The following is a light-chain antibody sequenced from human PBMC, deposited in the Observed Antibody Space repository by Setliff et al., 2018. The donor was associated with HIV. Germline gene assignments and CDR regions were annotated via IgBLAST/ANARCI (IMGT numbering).Light chain of an antibody. Sequence: QSALTQPVSVSGSPGQSITISCTGNSSNVGKYDLVAWYRQHPGKAPELTIYEVSKRPAGVSKRFSGSKAGNAASLTIFGLQAEDEADYYCCSYAGTSTYVFGAGTKVTVL. J-gene: IGLJ1*01. CDR1: SSNVGKYDL. CDR3: CSYAGTSTYV. V-gene: IGLV2-23*02. CDR2: EVS.